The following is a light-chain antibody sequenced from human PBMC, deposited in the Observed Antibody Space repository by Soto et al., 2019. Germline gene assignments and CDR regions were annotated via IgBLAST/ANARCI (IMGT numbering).Light chain of an antibody. Sequence: EIVLTQSPGTQSLSPGERATLSCRASQSVRSSYLAWYQQKPGQAPRLLIYGASTRATGIPDRFSGGGSGTDFTLTISRLEPEDFAVYYCQQYGSSGTFGQGTKVDIK. CDR2: GAS. J-gene: IGKJ1*01. V-gene: IGKV3-20*01. CDR1: QSVRSSY. CDR3: QQYGSSGT.